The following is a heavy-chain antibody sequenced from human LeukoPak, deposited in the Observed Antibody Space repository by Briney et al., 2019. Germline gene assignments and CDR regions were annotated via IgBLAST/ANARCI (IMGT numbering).Heavy chain of an antibody. J-gene: IGHJ4*02. Sequence: SETLSLTCTVSGGSISSYYWSWIRQPPGKGLEWIGYIYYSGSTNYNPSLKSRVTISVDTSKNQFSLKLSSVIAADTAVYYCARAQEYCSGGSCYPRYYFDYWGQGTLVTVSS. CDR2: IYYSGST. D-gene: IGHD2-15*01. CDR1: GGSISSYY. V-gene: IGHV4-59*01. CDR3: ARAQEYCSGGSCYPRYYFDY.